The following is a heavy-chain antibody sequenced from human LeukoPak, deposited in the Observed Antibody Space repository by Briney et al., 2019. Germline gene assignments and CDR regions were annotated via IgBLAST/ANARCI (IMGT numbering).Heavy chain of an antibody. CDR2: IRFDGSNK. CDR1: GFTFSSYG. CDR3: AKDRVVGATISGENDY. J-gene: IGHJ4*02. Sequence: GGSLRLSCAASGFTFSSYGMHWVRQAPGKGLEWVAFIRFDGSNKDYADSVKGRFTISRDNSKNTLYLQMNSLRAEDTAVYYCAKDRVVGATISGENDYWGQGTPVTVSS. D-gene: IGHD1-26*01. V-gene: IGHV3-30*02.